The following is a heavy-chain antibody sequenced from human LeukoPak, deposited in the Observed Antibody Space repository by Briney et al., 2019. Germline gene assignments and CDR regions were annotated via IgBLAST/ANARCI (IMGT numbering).Heavy chain of an antibody. CDR3: AKDAHSSSSHGRYFDY. V-gene: IGHV3-74*01. D-gene: IGHD6-13*01. CDR2: INSDGSST. J-gene: IGHJ4*02. CDR1: GFTFSSYW. Sequence: PGGSLRLSCAASGFTFSSYWMHWVRQAPGKGLVWVSRINSDGSSTSYADSVKGRFTISRDNAKNSLYLQLNSLRAEDTALYYCAKDAHSSSSHGRYFDYWGQGTLVTVSS.